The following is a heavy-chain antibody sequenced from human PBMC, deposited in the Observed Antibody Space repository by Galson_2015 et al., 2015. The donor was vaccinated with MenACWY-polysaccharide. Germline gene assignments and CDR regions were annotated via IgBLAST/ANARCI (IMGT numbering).Heavy chain of an antibody. J-gene: IGHJ3*01. CDR3: ARDPHCGAGCSIHDAFDG. Sequence: SLRLSCAASGFTFSSYWMHWVRQAPGEGLVWVSRINTDGSSTSYADSVKGRFTVSRGNAKNTVYLQMNSLRAEDTAVYYCARDPHCGAGCSIHDAFDGWGQGTKVTVSS. D-gene: IGHD2-21*02. CDR2: INTDGSST. CDR1: GFTFSSYW. V-gene: IGHV3-74*01.